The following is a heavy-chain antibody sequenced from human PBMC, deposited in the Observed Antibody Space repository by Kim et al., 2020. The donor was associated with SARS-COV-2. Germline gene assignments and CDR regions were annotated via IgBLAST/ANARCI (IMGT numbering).Heavy chain of an antibody. CDR2: IYHSGST. D-gene: IGHD4-17*01. CDR1: GYSISSGYY. V-gene: IGHV4-38-2*02. Sequence: SETLSLTCTVSGYSISSGYYWGWIRQPPGKGLEWIGSIYHSGSTYYNPSLKSRVTISVDTSKNQFSLKLSSVTAADTAVYYCARDADDYGDSDPFDYWGQGTLVTVSS. J-gene: IGHJ4*02. CDR3: ARDADDYGDSDPFDY.